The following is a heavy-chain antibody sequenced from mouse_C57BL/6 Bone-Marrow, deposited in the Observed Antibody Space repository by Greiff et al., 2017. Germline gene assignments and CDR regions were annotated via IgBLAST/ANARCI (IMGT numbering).Heavy chain of an antibody. D-gene: IGHD3-2*01. Sequence: EVMLVESGGGLVQPKGSLKLSCAASGFSFNTYAMNWVRQAPGKGLEWVARIRSKSNNYATYYADSVKDRFTISSDDSESMLYLQMNNLKTEDTARYYCVRQVRQLRFAYWGQGTLVTGSA. J-gene: IGHJ3*01. CDR2: IRSKSNNYAT. CDR1: GFSFNTYA. V-gene: IGHV10-1*01. CDR3: VRQVRQLRFAY.